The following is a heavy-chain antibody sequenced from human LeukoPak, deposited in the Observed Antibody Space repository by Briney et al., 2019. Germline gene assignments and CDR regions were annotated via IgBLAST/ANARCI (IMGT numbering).Heavy chain of an antibody. V-gene: IGHV3-30*18. CDR1: GFTFSSYG. CDR3: AKDWDSWSGYYFDY. D-gene: IGHD3-3*01. J-gene: IGHJ4*02. Sequence: GRSLRLSCAVSGFTFSSYGMHWVRQAPGKGLEWVAVISYDGSNKYYADSVKGRFTISRDNSKNTLYLQMNSLRAEDTAVYYCAKDWDSWSGYYFDYWGQGTLVTVSS. CDR2: ISYDGSNK.